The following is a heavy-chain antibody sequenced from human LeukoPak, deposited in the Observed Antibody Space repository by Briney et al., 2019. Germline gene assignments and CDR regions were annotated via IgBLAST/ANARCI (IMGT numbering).Heavy chain of an antibody. V-gene: IGHV3-30*18. CDR2: ISNDGSDK. Sequence: PGSSLRLSCAASGFTLSSYGMHWVRQAPGKGLERVAIISNDGSDKKYADSVKGRFTISRDNSKNTLYLQMSGLRAEDTALYYCAKGCSRGSSCYIIDCWGQGTLVTVSS. D-gene: IGHD2-15*01. CDR1: GFTLSSYG. CDR3: AKGCSRGSSCYIIDC. J-gene: IGHJ4*02.